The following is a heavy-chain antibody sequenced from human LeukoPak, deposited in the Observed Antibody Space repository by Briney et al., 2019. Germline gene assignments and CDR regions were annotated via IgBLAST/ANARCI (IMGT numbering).Heavy chain of an antibody. CDR1: GVTFSRYG. V-gene: IGHV3-30*18. CDR2: ISYDGGIK. J-gene: IGHJ5*02. CDR3: AKDSSRKLAAAVGWFDP. Sequence: SGRSLRLSCAASGVTFSRYGIHWVRQAPGKGLEWVAVISYDGGIKYYADSVKGRFTISRDNSKNTLYLEMNSLGAEDTALYYCAKDSSRKLAAAVGWFDPWGQGTLVTVSS. D-gene: IGHD6-13*01.